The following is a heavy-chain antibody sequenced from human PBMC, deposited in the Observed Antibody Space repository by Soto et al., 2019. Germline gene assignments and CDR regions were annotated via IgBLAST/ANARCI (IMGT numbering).Heavy chain of an antibody. D-gene: IGHD1-26*01. V-gene: IGHV1-46*01. CDR1: RYSFTNFY. CDR2: INPSGSST. Sequence: ASVKVPCKASRYSFTNFYIQWLQQAPGQGLEWMGIINPSGSSTTYPQKFQGRVTMTRDTSTSTVHMELITLRSEDTAVYYCARSQVGRPLDVWGPGTTVTVSS. CDR3: ARSQVGRPLDV. J-gene: IGHJ6*02.